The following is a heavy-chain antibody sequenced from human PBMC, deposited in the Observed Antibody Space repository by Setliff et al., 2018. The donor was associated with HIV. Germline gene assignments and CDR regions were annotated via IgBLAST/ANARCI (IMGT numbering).Heavy chain of an antibody. Sequence: ASVKVSCKVSGYTLTEVSMHWVRQAPGEGLEWMGGLDPEDGKTIYAQKFQGRVTMTRDTSISTAYMELSRLRSDDTAVYYCARGGTIFGVVISNYYYMDLWGKGTTVTVSS. CDR3: ARGGTIFGVVISNYYYMDL. J-gene: IGHJ6*03. V-gene: IGHV1-24*01. CDR2: LDPEDGKT. CDR1: GYTLTEVS. D-gene: IGHD3-3*01.